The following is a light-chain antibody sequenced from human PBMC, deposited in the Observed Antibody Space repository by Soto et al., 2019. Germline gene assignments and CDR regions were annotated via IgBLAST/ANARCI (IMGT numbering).Light chain of an antibody. CDR1: QSIGRY. J-gene: IGKJ5*01. V-gene: IGKV1-39*01. Sequence: DIKMTQSPSPLSASAHNRAIITCLASQSIGRYVNWYQQRPGAAPKLLIDSASTLQTGVPSRFSGTGSGTDFTLSISSLQPTDFATYFCQQGYSAPFTFGQGTRLEIK. CDR2: SAS. CDR3: QQGYSAPFT.